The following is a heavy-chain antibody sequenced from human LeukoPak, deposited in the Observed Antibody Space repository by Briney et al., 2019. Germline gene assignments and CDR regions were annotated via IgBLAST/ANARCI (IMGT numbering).Heavy chain of an antibody. D-gene: IGHD5-12*01. CDR3: ATLPPPYSGYETVDY. CDR1: GYTLTELS. J-gene: IGHJ4*02. Sequence: GASVKVSCKVSGYTLTELSMHWVPQAPGEGLEWMGGFDPEEGETSYAQKFQGRITMTEDTSTDTAHMELSSLRSEDPAVYYCATLPPPYSGYETVDYWGQGTLVTVSS. V-gene: IGHV1-24*01. CDR2: FDPEEGET.